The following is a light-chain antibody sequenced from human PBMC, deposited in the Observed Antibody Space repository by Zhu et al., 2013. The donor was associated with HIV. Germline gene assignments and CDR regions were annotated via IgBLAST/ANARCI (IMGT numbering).Light chain of an antibody. CDR1: TLRTSY. CDR3: NSRDSRGNHP. Sequence: SSGLTQDPAVSVALGQTVRIKCQGDTLRTSYASWYQQKPGQAPIFVISAKNDRPSGIPDRFSVSRSGDTTYLTITGAQAEDEAAYHCNSRDSRGNHPFGGGTKLTVL. J-gene: IGLJ2*01. CDR2: AKN. V-gene: IGLV3-19*01.